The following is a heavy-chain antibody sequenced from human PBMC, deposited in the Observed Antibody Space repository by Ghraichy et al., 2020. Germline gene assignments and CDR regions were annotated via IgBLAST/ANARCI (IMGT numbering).Heavy chain of an antibody. J-gene: IGHJ6*02. D-gene: IGHD3-9*01. V-gene: IGHV4-34*01. CDR3: ARGPIALRYFDWLLPSAGYGMDV. CDR2: INHSGST. CDR1: GGSFSGYY. Sequence: EPLSLTCAVYGGSFSGYYWSWIRQPPGKGLEWIGEINHSGSTNYNPSLKSRVTISVDTSKNQFSLKLSSVTAADTAVYYCARGPIALRYFDWLLPSAGYGMDVWGQGTTVTVSS.